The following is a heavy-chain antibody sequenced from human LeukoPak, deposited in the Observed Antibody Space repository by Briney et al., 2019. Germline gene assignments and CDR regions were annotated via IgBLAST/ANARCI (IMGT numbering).Heavy chain of an antibody. CDR2: ISSSSSAI. V-gene: IGHV3-48*01. J-gene: IGHJ4*02. CDR1: GFTFSRYN. D-gene: IGHD2-21*02. Sequence: GGSLRLSCAASGFTFSRYNMNWVRQAPGKGLEWVSYISSSSSAIYYTDSVKGRFTISRDNAKNSLFLQVNGLRVDDTAVYLCVVEVVVTTIMGPGNRTDYWGQGALVTVST. CDR3: VVEVVVTTIMGPGNRTDY.